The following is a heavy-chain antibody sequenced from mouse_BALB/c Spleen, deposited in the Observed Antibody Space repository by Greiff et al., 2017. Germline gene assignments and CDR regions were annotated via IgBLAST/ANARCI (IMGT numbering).Heavy chain of an antibody. Sequence: EVKLQESGPGLVKPSQSLSLTCTVTGYSITSDYAWNWIRQFTGNKLEWMGYISYSGSTSYNPSLKRRISITRDTSKNQFFLQLNSVTTEDTATYYCGGNPRRGAMDYWGQGTSVTVSS. CDR1: GYSITSDYA. CDR3: GGNPRRGAMDY. J-gene: IGHJ4*01. CDR2: ISYSGST. V-gene: IGHV3-2*02.